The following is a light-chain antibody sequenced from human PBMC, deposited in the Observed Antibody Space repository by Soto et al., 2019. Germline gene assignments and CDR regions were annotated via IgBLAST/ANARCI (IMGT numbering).Light chain of an antibody. J-gene: IGKJ1*01. Sequence: QMTQSPSSLSASVGDRVIITCWADHSINNYLNWYQQKPGQVLKLLIYAASNLQSGVPSRFSGSGSGRVFTLTINSLQPEDFATYYCQHSYSTLGTFGRGTRVEI. CDR1: HSINNY. V-gene: IGKV1-39*01. CDR3: QHSYSTLGT. CDR2: AAS.